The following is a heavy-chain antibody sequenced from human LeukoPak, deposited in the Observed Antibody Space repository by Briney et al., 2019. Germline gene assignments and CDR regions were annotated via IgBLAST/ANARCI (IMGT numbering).Heavy chain of an antibody. D-gene: IGHD3-22*01. V-gene: IGHV3-7*01. Sequence: GGSLRLFCAASGFTFSSYWMSCVRQAPGKGLEWVANIKQDGSEKYYVDSVKGRFTISRDNAKNSLYLQMNSLRAEDTAVYYCARDRATMIVVVTPNFDYWGQGTLVTVSS. CDR2: IKQDGSEK. CDR3: ARDRATMIVVVTPNFDY. CDR1: GFTFSSYW. J-gene: IGHJ4*02.